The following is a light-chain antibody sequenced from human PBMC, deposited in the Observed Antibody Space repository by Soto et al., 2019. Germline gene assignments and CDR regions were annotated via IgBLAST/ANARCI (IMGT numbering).Light chain of an antibody. CDR2: DVT. CDR3: TSYPTTPTHVL. CDR1: SSDVGGYNY. V-gene: IGLV2-14*01. J-gene: IGLJ2*01. Sequence: QSALTQPASVSGSPGQSITISCTGTSSDVGGYNYVSWYQQHPGKAPKLIIYDVTNRPSGLSYRFSASKSGSTASLTISGPQAEDEADYYCTSYPTTPTHVLFGGGTKLTAL.